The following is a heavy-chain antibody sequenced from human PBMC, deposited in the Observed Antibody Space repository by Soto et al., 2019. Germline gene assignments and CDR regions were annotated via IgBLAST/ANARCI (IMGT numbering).Heavy chain of an antibody. CDR1: GGSINSYW. Sequence: SETLSLTCTVSGGSINSYWWSWIRQPAGKGLEWIGRVYSSGTTDYNPSLNSRATMSVETSKNQFSLKLSSVTAADTAVYYCARDIASYAYGEGYWGQGIQVTVSS. CDR3: ARDIASYAYGEGY. CDR2: VYSSGTT. V-gene: IGHV4-4*07. D-gene: IGHD2-21*01. J-gene: IGHJ4*02.